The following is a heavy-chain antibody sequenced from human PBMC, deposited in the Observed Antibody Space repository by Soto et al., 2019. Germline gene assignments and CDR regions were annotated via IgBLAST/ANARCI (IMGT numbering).Heavy chain of an antibody. CDR1: GDSVSSNSAA. CDR3: ARDGYCTNGVCNWFDP. CDR2: TYYRSKWYN. J-gene: IGHJ5*02. Sequence: SQTLSLTCAISGDSVSSNSAAWNWIRQSPSRGLEWLGRTYYRSKWYNDYAVSVKSRITISPDTSKNQFSLQLNSVTPEDTAVYYCARDGYCTNGVCNWFDPWGQGTLVTVSS. D-gene: IGHD2-8*01. V-gene: IGHV6-1*01.